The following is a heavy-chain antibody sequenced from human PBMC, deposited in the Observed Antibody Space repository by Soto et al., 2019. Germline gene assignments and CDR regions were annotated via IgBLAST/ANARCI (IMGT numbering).Heavy chain of an antibody. J-gene: IGHJ4*02. CDR3: AKEYCGADCAPEF. CDR1: GFSFSSYA. D-gene: IGHD2-21*02. V-gene: IGHV3-23*01. CDR2: ISDGVGST. Sequence: WGSLRLSCAASGFSFSSYAMSWVRQAPGKGLEWVSSISDGVGSTNYADSVRGRFTIARDRSKNTLYLHMISLRAEDTAVYYCAKEYCGADCAPEFWGKGDMVSVSA.